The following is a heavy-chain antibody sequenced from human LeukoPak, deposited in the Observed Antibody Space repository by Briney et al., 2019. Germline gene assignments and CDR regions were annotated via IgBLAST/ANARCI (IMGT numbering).Heavy chain of an antibody. D-gene: IGHD2-15*01. J-gene: IGHJ5*02. CDR1: GGSFSGYY. Sequence: PSETLSLTCAVYGGSFSGYYWSWIRQPPGKGLEWIGEINHSGSTNYNPSLKSRVTISVDTSKNQFSLKLSSVTAADTAVYYCARGRCSGGSCYSWFQECWFDPWGQGTLVTVSS. CDR2: INHSGST. CDR3: ARGRCSGGSCYSWFQECWFDP. V-gene: IGHV4-34*01.